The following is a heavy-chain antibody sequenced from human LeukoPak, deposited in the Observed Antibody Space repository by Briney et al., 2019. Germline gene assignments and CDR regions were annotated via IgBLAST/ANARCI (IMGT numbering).Heavy chain of an antibody. CDR2: IKEDGREK. CDR1: GFTFSSSW. V-gene: IGHV3-7*01. J-gene: IGHJ4*02. D-gene: IGHD3-10*01. Sequence: GGSLRLSCATSGFTFSSSWMSWVRQAPGKGLECVANIKEDGREKYYVDSVKGRFTISRDNAKNSLYLQMTSLRAEDTAVYYCARGGRPDYWGQGTLVTVSS. CDR3: ARGGRPDY.